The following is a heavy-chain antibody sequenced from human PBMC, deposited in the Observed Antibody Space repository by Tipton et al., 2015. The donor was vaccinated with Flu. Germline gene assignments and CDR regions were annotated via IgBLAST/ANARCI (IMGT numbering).Heavy chain of an antibody. CDR3: ARRDYSNYVSYPKSWFDP. V-gene: IGHV4-38-2*01. CDR1: GDSISSDFY. Sequence: TLSLTCAVSGDSISSDFYWAWIRQFPGKGLEWIGTVSRTGSTIYNPSLKSRVTISIDTSKNQFSLNMRSVTAADMAVYYCARRDYSNYVSYPKSWFDPWGQGPLVAVSS. J-gene: IGHJ5*02. CDR2: VSRTGST. D-gene: IGHD4-11*01.